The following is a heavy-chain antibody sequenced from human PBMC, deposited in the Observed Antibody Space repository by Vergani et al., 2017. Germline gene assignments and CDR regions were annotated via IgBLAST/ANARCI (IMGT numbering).Heavy chain of an antibody. Sequence: VQLVQSGAEVKKPGASVTVSCKASGYTFTSYYMHWVRQAPGQGLEWMGIINPSGGSTSYAQKFQGSVTMTRDTSTSTVYMELSSLRSEDTAVYYCARLGLGYGMDVWGQGTTVTVSS. D-gene: IGHD7-27*01. V-gene: IGHV1-46*01. CDR1: GYTFTSYY. CDR2: INPSGGST. J-gene: IGHJ6*02. CDR3: ARLGLGYGMDV.